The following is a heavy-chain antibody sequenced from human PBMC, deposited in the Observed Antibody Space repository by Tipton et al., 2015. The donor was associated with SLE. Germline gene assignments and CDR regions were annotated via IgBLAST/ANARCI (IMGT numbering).Heavy chain of an antibody. J-gene: IGHJ6*02. Sequence: TLSLTCSVSGVSIRSNYWAWIRQSPGKGLEWIVSTYNNDRIKYNPSLQSRVTVSVDTSRNQLSLKLSSVTAADTAVYYCSRGDFDRMDVWGQGTTVTVSS. V-gene: IGHV4-59*01. CDR3: SRGDFDRMDV. CDR2: TYNNDRI. D-gene: IGHD3-3*01. CDR1: GVSIRSNY.